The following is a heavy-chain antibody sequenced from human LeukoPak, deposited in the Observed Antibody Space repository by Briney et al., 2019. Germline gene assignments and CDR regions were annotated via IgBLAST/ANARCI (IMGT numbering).Heavy chain of an antibody. V-gene: IGHV4-59*01. CDR2: ISYSGST. CDR3: ARGLSSGWSSPNFDY. D-gene: IGHD6-19*01. Sequence: SETLSLTCTGSGASISSYHWSWIGQPPWKGLEWIGYISYSGSTNYNPSLMSRGTISADTSKNQVSLKLSPVTAADTAVYYCARGLSSGWSSPNFDYWGQGTLVTVSS. J-gene: IGHJ4*02. CDR1: GASISSYH.